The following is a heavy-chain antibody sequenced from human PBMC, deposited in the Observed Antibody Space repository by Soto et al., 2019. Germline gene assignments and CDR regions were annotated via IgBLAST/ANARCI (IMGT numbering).Heavy chain of an antibody. Sequence: VGSLRLSCAASGFTFSDYYMSWIRQAPGKGLEWVSYISSSSSYTNYADSVKGRFTISRDNAKNSLYLQMNSLRAEDTAVYYCARDLGSYGYFDYWGQGTLVNVSS. CDR1: GFTFSDYY. V-gene: IGHV3-11*05. J-gene: IGHJ4*02. D-gene: IGHD1-26*01. CDR2: ISSSSSYT. CDR3: ARDLGSYGYFDY.